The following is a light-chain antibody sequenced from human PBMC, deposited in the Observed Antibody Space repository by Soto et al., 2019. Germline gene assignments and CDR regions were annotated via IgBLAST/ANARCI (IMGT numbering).Light chain of an antibody. V-gene: IGLV1-51*01. CDR2: DNN. J-gene: IGLJ2*01. CDR3: GTWDSSLSVVV. Sequence: QSVLTQPPSVSAAPGQKVTISCSGSSSNIGNNYVSWYQHLPGTAPKLLIYDNNQRPSGIPDRFSGSKSGTSATLGITGLPTGDEADYYCGTWDSSLSVVVFGGGTKVTVL. CDR1: SSNIGNNY.